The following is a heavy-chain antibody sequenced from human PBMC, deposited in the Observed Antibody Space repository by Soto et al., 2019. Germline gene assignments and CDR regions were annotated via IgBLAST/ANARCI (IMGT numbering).Heavy chain of an antibody. J-gene: IGHJ5*02. V-gene: IGHV4-59*01. D-gene: IGHD3-3*01. CDR1: GGSISSYY. CDR2: IYYSGST. Sequence: SETLSLTCTVSGGSISSYYWSWIRQPPGKGLEWIGYIYYSGSTNYNPSLKSRVTISVDTSKNQFSLKLSSVTAADTAVYYCARATRLRFLEWLPVGYNWFDPWGQGTLVTVSS. CDR3: ARATRLRFLEWLPVGYNWFDP.